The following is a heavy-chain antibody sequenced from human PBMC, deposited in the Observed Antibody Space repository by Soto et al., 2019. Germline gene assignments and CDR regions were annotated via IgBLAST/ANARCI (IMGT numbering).Heavy chain of an antibody. J-gene: IGHJ6*01. D-gene: IGHD6-19*01. CDR3: AKGTVARYYYYYYGMDV. Sequence: QVQLVESGGGVVQPGRSLRLSCAASGFTFSSYGMHWVRQAPGKGLEWVAVISYDGSNKYYADSVKGRFTISRDNSKNTLYLQMNSLRAEDTAVYYCAKGTVARYYYYYYGMDVW. CDR2: ISYDGSNK. V-gene: IGHV3-30*18. CDR1: GFTFSSYG.